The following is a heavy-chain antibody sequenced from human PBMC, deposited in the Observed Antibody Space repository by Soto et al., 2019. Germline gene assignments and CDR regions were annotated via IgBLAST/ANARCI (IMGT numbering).Heavy chain of an antibody. CDR3: AHRRRGSYFDY. V-gene: IGHV2-5*02. CDR2: IYWDDDK. Sequence: QITLKESGPTLVKPTQTLTLTCTFSGFSLSTSGVGVGWVRQPPGKALEWLALIYWDDDKRYSLSLKSRLTITKDTSKNQVVLTMTNMDPVDTATYYGAHRRRGSYFDYWGQGTLVTVSS. CDR1: GFSLSTSGVG. J-gene: IGHJ4*02. D-gene: IGHD3-16*01.